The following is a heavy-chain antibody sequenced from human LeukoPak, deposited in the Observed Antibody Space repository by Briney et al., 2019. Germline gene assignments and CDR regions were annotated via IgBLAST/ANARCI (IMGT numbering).Heavy chain of an antibody. CDR3: ANGGGYFLH. CDR1: GFTFRTYG. CDR2: IRFDGNTE. Sequence: GGSLRLSCVASGFTFRTYGMHWVRQAPGKGLEWVAFIRFDGNTEKYADSVEGRFTVSRDNAQNTLYLQMDTLRPEDTALYYCANGGGYFLHWGQGTLVTVAS. V-gene: IGHV3-30*02. J-gene: IGHJ1*01. D-gene: IGHD3-16*01.